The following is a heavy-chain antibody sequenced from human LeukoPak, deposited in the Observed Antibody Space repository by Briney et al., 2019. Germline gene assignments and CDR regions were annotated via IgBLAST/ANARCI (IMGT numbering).Heavy chain of an antibody. CDR3: ARGPRIRRTYYFDY. V-gene: IGHV4-4*07. CDR2: IYTSGST. CDR1: GGSISSYY. D-gene: IGHD5-18*01. J-gene: IGHJ4*02. Sequence: SETLSLTCTVSGGSISSYYWSWIRQPAGKGLEWIGRIYTSGSTNYNPSLKSRVTMSVDTSKNQFSLKLSSVTAADTAVYYCARGPRIRRTYYFDYWGQGTLVTVSS.